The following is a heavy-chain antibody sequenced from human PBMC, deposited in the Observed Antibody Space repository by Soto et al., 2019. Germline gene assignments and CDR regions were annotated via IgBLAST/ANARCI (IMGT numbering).Heavy chain of an antibody. Sequence: ASVKVSCKASGGTFSSYAISWVRQAPGQGLEWMGGIIPIFGTANYAQKFQGRVTITADESTSTAYMELSSLRSEDTAVYYCARGWGYCSGGSCYPREGYYGMDVWGQGTTVTVSS. CDR1: GGTFSSYA. J-gene: IGHJ6*02. D-gene: IGHD2-15*01. CDR3: ARGWGYCSGGSCYPREGYYGMDV. V-gene: IGHV1-69*13. CDR2: IIPIFGTA.